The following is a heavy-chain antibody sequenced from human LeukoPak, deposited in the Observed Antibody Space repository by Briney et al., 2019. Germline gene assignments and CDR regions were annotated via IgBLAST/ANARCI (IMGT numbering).Heavy chain of an antibody. CDR1: GGSISSGGYY. J-gene: IGHJ2*01. CDR2: IYYSGST. D-gene: IGHD6-13*01. Sequence: SETLSLTCTVSGGSISSGGYYWSWIRQPPGKGLEWIGYIYYSGSTNYNPSLKSRVTISVDTSKNQFSLKLSSVTAADTAVYYCARRTQQLDPNWYFDLWGRGTLVTVSS. CDR3: ARRTQQLDPNWYFDL. V-gene: IGHV4-61*08.